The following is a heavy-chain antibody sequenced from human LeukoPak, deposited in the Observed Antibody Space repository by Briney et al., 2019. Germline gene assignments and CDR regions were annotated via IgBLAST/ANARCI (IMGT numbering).Heavy chain of an antibody. CDR2: ISAYNGNT. V-gene: IGHV1-18*01. D-gene: IGHD1-26*01. Sequence: ASVKVSCKASGGTFSSYAISWVRQAPGQGLEWMGWISAYNGNTNYAQKLQGRVTMTTDTSTSTAYMELRSLRSDDTAVYYCARPDEERGYDYWGQGTLVTVSS. CDR1: GGTFSSYA. CDR3: ARPDEERGYDY. J-gene: IGHJ4*02.